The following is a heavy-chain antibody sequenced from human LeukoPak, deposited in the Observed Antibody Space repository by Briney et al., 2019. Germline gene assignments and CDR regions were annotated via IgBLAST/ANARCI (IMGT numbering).Heavy chain of an antibody. CDR3: TRDRGGYWFDY. D-gene: IGHD2-21*02. J-gene: IGHJ4*02. CDR1: GYTFTSYY. CDR2: INPSSGST. V-gene: IGHV1-46*03. Sequence: ASVKVSCKASGYTFTSYYMEWVRRAPGQGLEWMGIINPSSGSTTYAQQFQGRVTMTRDTSTSTVYMELSSLRSEDTAVYYCTRDRGGYWFDYWGQGTLVTVSS.